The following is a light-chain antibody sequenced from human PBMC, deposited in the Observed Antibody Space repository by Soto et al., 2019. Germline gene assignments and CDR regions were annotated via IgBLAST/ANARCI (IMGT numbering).Light chain of an antibody. V-gene: IGKV4-1*01. CDR3: QQYYSTRLT. J-gene: IGKJ4*01. CDR2: WAS. CDR1: QSVLYSSNNKHY. Sequence: DIVMTQSPDSLAVSLGERATINCKSSQSVLYSSNNKHYLAWYQQKQGQPPKLLIYWASTRESGVPDRFSGSGSGTDFTLTISSLQAEDVAVYYCQQYYSTRLTFGGGTKVEIK.